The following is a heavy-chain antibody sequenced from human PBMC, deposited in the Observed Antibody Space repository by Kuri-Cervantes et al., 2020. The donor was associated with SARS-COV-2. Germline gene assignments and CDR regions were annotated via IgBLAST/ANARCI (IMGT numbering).Heavy chain of an antibody. D-gene: IGHD1-14*01. CDR1: SVSISSYY. CDR2: MHPSGST. CDR3: ARSGSGEPAEYFRH. Sequence: GSLRLSCTVSSVSISSYYWIWIRQSAGKGLEWIGRMHPSGSTNYNPSLKSRVTISVDTSKNQFSLNLTSLTAADTAVYYCARSGSGEPAEYFRHWGQGTLVTVSS. V-gene: IGHV4-4*07. J-gene: IGHJ1*01.